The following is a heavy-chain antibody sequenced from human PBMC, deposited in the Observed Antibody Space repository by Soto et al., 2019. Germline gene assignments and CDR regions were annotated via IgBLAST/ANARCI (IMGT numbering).Heavy chain of an antibody. CDR2: IWYDGSNK. V-gene: IGHV3-33*01. D-gene: IGHD6-13*01. CDR1: GFTFSSYG. Sequence: QVQLVESGGGVVQPGRSLRLSCAASGFTFSSYGMHWVRQAPGKGLEWVAVIWYDGSNKYYEDSVKGRFTISRDNSKNTLYLQMNSLRAEDTAVYYCARGGSSSWYWYDYYYYGMDVWGQGTTVTVSS. CDR3: ARGGSSSWYWYDYYYYGMDV. J-gene: IGHJ6*02.